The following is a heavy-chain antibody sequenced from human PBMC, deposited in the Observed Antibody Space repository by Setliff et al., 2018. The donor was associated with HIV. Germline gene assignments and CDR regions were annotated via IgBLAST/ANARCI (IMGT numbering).Heavy chain of an antibody. CDR1: GDSVSDTSYY. J-gene: IGHJ4*02. CDR2: VYYSGGT. V-gene: IGHV4-39*01. D-gene: IGHD5-12*01. Sequence: SETLSLTCTVSGDSVSDTSYYWGWIRQPPGKGLEWLTNVYYSGGTYYNPSLNSLVTISVDTSRNQFYLKLTSVTAADPALYFCARLGDSGYDFRGYFDYWGQGKLVTVSS. CDR3: ARLGDSGYDFRGYFDY.